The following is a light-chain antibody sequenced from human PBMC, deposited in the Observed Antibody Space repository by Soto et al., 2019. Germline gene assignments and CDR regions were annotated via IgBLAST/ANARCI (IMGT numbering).Light chain of an antibody. CDR2: GAS. CDR3: HQYGSSPPT. Sequence: EIVLTQSPGTLSLSPGERATLSCRASRSVTNNYVAWYQRKPGQAPRLLIYGASSRATDIPGRFSGTGYGTDFSLTITSLEPEDFAVYYCHQYGSSPPTFGQGTNEQI. V-gene: IGKV3-20*01. J-gene: IGKJ1*01. CDR1: RSVTNNY.